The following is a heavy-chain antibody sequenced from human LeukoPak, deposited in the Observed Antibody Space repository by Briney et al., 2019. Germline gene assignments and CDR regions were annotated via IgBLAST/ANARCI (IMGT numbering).Heavy chain of an antibody. CDR3: STTYYYDSSEGY. Sequence: GGSLRLSCAASGFSFSKAWMNWVRQAPGKGLEWVGRIKSKTDGGTTAYAAPVKGRFTISRDDSKNTLYLQMNSLKTEDTAVYYCSTTYYYDSSEGYWGQGTLVTVSS. CDR2: IKSKTDGGTT. CDR1: GFSFSKAW. J-gene: IGHJ4*02. V-gene: IGHV3-15*07. D-gene: IGHD3-22*01.